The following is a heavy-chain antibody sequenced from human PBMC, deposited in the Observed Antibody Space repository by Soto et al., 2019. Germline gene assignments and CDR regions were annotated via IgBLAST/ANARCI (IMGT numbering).Heavy chain of an antibody. CDR1: GGTFSIYG. V-gene: IGHV1-69*13. Sequence: ASVKVTCKASGGTFSIYGFSWVRQAPGQGPEWIGGIIPILTTPNYAQKFHGRVTIVADESTTTVYMELSSLKSEDTAVYYCATSVGIAPTGEDGMDVWGQGTSVTVSS. CDR3: ATSVGIAPTGEDGMDV. CDR2: IIPILTTP. D-gene: IGHD2-8*02. J-gene: IGHJ6*02.